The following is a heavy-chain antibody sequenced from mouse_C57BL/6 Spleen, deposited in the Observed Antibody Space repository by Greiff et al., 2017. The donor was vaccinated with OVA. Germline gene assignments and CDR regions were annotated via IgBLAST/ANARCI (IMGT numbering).Heavy chain of an antibody. CDR3: ASGYYYGYFDY. Sequence: VQLQQPGAELVKPGASVKLSCKASGYTFTSYWMHWVKQRPGHGLEWIGMIHPNSGSTNYNEKFKSKATLTVDKSSSTAYMQLSSLTSEDSAVYYCASGYYYGYFDYWGKGTTLTVSS. CDR2: IHPNSGST. V-gene: IGHV1-64*01. J-gene: IGHJ2*01. D-gene: IGHD1-1*01. CDR1: GYTFTSYW.